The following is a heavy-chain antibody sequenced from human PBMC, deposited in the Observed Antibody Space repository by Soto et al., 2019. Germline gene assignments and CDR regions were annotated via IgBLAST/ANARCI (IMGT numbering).Heavy chain of an antibody. CDR1: GFTFSSNG. D-gene: IGHD4-17*01. J-gene: IGHJ4*02. V-gene: IGHV3-23*01. CDR2: ISASGANT. Sequence: EVQLLESGGGLVQPGGSLRLSCAASGFTFSSNGMDWVRQAPGKGLEWVSGISASGANTYYADSVKGRFTISRDNSENTLYLQMNRLRAEDTALYYCANTYGGGYWGQGTLVTVSS. CDR3: ANTYGGGY.